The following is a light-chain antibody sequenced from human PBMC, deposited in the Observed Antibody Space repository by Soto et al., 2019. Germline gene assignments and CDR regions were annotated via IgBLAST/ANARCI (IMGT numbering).Light chain of an antibody. J-gene: IGKJ1*01. V-gene: IGKV1-5*03. Sequence: DIQMTQSPSTLSASVGDRVTITCRASESVSSWLAWYQQKPGRTPKLLIYQASTLETGVPTRFSGSGSGTEFTLTISSLQPDDFATYYCQQYNAYSQAVGQGTKEDIK. CDR2: QAS. CDR1: ESVSSW. CDR3: QQYNAYSQA.